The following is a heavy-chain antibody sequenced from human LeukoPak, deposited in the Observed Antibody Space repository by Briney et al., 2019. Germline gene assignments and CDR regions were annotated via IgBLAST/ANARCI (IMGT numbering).Heavy chain of an antibody. CDR1: GGSFSGYC. J-gene: IGHJ4*02. CDR3: ARGIAAAGIYYFDY. CDR2: INHSGST. D-gene: IGHD6-13*01. V-gene: IGHV4-34*01. Sequence: SETLSLTCAVYGGSFSGYCWSWIRQPPGKGLEWIGEINHSGSTNYNPSLKSRVTISVDTSKNQFSLKLSSVTAADTAVYYCARGIAAAGIYYFDYWGQGTLVTVSS.